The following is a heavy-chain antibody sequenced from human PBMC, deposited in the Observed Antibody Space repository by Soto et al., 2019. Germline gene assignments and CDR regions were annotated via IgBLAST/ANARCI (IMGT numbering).Heavy chain of an antibody. D-gene: IGHD6-13*01. CDR1: GGSFSGYY. CDR3: ARRPPYSSSLNWFDP. CDR2: INHSGST. J-gene: IGHJ5*02. V-gene: IGHV4-34*01. Sequence: SETLSLTCAVYGGSFSGYYWIWIRQPSGKGLEWIGEINHSGSTNYNPSLKSRVTISVDTSKNQFPLKLSSVTAADTAVYYCARRPPYSSSLNWFDPWGQGTLVTVS.